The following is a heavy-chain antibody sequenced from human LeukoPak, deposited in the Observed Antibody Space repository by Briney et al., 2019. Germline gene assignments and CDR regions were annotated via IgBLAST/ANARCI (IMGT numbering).Heavy chain of an antibody. CDR3: AKGPFDY. CDR1: GFTFSSYG. CDR2: ISYDGSNK. V-gene: IGHV3-30*18. J-gene: IGHJ4*02. Sequence: GGSLRLSWAASGFTFSSYGMHWVRQAPGKGLEWVAVISYDGSNKYYADSVKGRFTISRDNSKNTLYLQMNSLRAEDTAVYYCAKGPFDYWGQGTLVTVSS.